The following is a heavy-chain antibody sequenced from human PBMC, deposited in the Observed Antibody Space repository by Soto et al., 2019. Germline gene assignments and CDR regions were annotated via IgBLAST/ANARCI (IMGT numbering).Heavy chain of an antibody. Sequence: QVQLVQSGAEVKKPGASVKVSCKASGYSFTTYGISWVRQAPGQGLEWMGWISDYNGNTNYEKKFQGRVTMTPDTSKRAAYMGLKSLRSDDTAVYYCAREGYYSGSGSYSPPRYYGMDVWGQGTTVTVS. V-gene: IGHV1-18*01. CDR2: ISDYNGNT. CDR3: AREGYYSGSGSYSPPRYYGMDV. D-gene: IGHD3-10*01. J-gene: IGHJ6*02. CDR1: GYSFTTYG.